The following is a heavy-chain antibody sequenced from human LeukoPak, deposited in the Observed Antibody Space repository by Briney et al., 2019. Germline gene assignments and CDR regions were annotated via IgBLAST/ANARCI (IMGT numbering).Heavy chain of an antibody. J-gene: IGHJ3*02. D-gene: IGHD5-12*01. CDR1: GFTFSNAW. CDR3: TTPTVQVATKHAHDAFDI. V-gene: IGHV3-15*01. Sequence: GGSLRLSCAASGFTFSNAWMSWVRQAPGKGLEWVGRIKSKTDGGTTDYAAPVKGRFTISRDDSKNTLYLQMNSLKTEDTAVYYCTTPTVQVATKHAHDAFDIWGQGTMVTVSS. CDR2: IKSKTDGGTT.